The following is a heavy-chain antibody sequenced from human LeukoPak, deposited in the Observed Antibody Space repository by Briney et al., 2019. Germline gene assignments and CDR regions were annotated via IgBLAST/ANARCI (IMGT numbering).Heavy chain of an antibody. CDR1: GFTVSSSY. CDR2: IREDGRTT. D-gene: IGHD1-26*01. CDR3: AKTRRSGTEYGDFDH. J-gene: IGHJ4*02. V-gene: IGHV3-43*02. Sequence: QAGGSLRLSCAASGFTVSSSYMSWVRQAPGKGLEWVSLIREDGRTTYYANSVKGRFAVSRDNSKKSLYLQMSSLRTEDTALYYCAKTRRSGTEYGDFDHWGQGTLVTVSS.